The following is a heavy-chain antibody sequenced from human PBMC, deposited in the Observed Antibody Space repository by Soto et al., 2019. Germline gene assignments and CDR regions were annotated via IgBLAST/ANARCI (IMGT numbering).Heavy chain of an antibody. Sequence: PGGSLRLSCAASGFTFSSYSMNWVRQAPGKGLEWVSSISSSSSYIYYADSVKGRFTIPRDNAKNSLYLQMNSLRAEDTAVYYCARGGHCSGGSCYSLGPMDVWGKGTTVT. V-gene: IGHV3-21*01. CDR1: GFTFSSYS. D-gene: IGHD2-15*01. CDR2: ISSSSSYI. CDR3: ARGGHCSGGSCYSLGPMDV. J-gene: IGHJ6*03.